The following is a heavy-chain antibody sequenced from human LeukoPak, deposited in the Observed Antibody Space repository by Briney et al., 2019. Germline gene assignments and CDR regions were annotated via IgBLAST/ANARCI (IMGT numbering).Heavy chain of an antibody. V-gene: IGHV4-39*01. CDR1: GGSIISSDYH. CDR3: ARHCCSGPAKRVFDI. D-gene: IGHD2-15*01. CDR2: ISYSGNT. J-gene: IGHJ3*02. Sequence: SETLSLTCTVSGGSIISSDYHWGWVRQPPGKGLEWIGTISYSGNTDYNPSLRSRVTISVDTSNNQFSLRLGSVTAADTAGYHCARHCCSGPAKRVFDIWGQGTMVTVSS.